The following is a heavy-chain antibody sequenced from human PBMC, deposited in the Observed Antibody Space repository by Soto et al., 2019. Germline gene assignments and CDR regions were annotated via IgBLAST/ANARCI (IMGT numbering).Heavy chain of an antibody. J-gene: IGHJ5*02. CDR3: ARGEAAAGENWFDP. Sequence: VKVSCKASGYTFTSYGISWVRQAPGQGLEWMGWISAYNGNTNYAQKLQGRVTMTTDTSTSTAYMELRSLRSDDTAVYYCARGEAAAGENWFDPWGQGTLVTVSS. CDR1: GYTFTSYG. CDR2: ISAYNGNT. D-gene: IGHD6-13*01. V-gene: IGHV1-18*01.